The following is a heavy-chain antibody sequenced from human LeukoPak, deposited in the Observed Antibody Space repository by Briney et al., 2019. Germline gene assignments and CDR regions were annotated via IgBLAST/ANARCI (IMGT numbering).Heavy chain of an antibody. CDR1: GGXFSSYA. Sequence: ASVKVSCKASGGXFSSYAISWVRQAPGQGLEWLGWIIPIFGTANYAQKFQGRVTITADESTSTAYMELSSLRSEDTAVYYCARAARYNWNDPNLHDAFDIWGQGTMVTVSS. CDR3: ARAARYNWNDPNLHDAFDI. D-gene: IGHD1-1*01. J-gene: IGHJ3*02. CDR2: IIPIFGTA. V-gene: IGHV1-69*13.